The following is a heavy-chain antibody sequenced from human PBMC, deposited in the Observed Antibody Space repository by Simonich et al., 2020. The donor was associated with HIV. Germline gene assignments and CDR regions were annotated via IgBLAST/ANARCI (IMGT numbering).Heavy chain of an antibody. CDR1: GYSFNTNP. CDR3: AREGGRCSITMVRPRAFDS. CDR2: IHTTTVNP. Sequence: VQLVQSGYELKKPGASVKVSCKASGYSFNTNPMNWVRQAPGKGLECRGWIHTTTVNPSYAKGFTGRFVLSLDTSGSTAFLQINSLKAEDTAVYFCAREGGRCSITMVRPRAFDSWGQGTLVTVSS. J-gene: IGHJ4*02. V-gene: IGHV7-4-1*02. D-gene: IGHD3-10*01.